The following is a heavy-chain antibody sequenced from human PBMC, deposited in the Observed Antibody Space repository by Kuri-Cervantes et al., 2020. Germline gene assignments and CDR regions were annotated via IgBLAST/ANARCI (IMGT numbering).Heavy chain of an antibody. V-gene: IGHV1-18*01. D-gene: IGHD6-19*01. CDR1: GYTFTSYG. J-gene: IGHJ4*02. CDR2: ISAYNGNT. CDR3: ARDSSGWYPRYYFDY. Sequence: ASVKVSCKASGYTFTSYGISWVRQAPGQGHEWMGWISAYNGNTNYAQKLQGRVTMTTDTSTSTAYMELRSLRSDDTAVYYCARDSSGWYPRYYFDYWGQGTLVTVSS.